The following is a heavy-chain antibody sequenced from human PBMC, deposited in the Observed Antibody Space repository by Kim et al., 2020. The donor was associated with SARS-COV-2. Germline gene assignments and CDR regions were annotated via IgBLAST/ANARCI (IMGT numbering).Heavy chain of an antibody. CDR2: ISSSSYI. V-gene: IGHV3-21*01. CDR3: ARDLGFGELYGY. CDR1: GFTFSSYS. D-gene: IGHD3-10*01. Sequence: GGSLRLSCAASGFTFSSYSMNWVRQAPGKGLEWVSSISSSSYIYYADSVKGRFTISRDNAKNSLYLQMNSLRAEDTAVYYCARDLGFGELYGYWGQGTLVTVSS. J-gene: IGHJ4*02.